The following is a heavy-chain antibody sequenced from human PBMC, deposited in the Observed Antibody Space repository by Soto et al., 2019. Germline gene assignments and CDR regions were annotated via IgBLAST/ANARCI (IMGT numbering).Heavy chain of an antibody. D-gene: IGHD3-10*01. CDR3: ARGTTDAYPGSRIVGF. J-gene: IGHJ4*02. V-gene: IGHV3-33*01. CDR1: GFTFSTYG. CDR2: IRYDGSNQ. Sequence: PGGSLRLSCAASGFTFSTYGMHWVRQAPGKGLEWVAGIRYDGSNQYYADSVKGQFTISRDNSKNTLYLQLSSLRVEDSAGYYCARGTTDAYPGSRIVGFWGRGTLVTVPS.